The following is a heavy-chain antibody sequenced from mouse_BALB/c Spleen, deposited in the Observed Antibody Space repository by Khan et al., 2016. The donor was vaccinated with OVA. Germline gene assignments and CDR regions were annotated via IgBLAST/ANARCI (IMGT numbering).Heavy chain of an antibody. V-gene: IGHV5-12*02. CDR3: ASHGYGNWDAMDY. J-gene: IGHJ4*01. Sequence: EVELVESGGGLVQPGGSLKLSCATSGFTFSDYYMYWFRQTPEKRLEWVAYISNGGGNTYYPDTVKGRFTISRDNAKNTLYLQMSRLRSEDTALYYCASHGYGNWDAMDYWGQGTSVTVSS. D-gene: IGHD2-10*02. CDR1: GFTFSDYY. CDR2: ISNGGGNT.